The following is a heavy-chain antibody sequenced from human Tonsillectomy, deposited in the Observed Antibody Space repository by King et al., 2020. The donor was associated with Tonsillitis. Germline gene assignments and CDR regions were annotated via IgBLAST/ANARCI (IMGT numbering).Heavy chain of an antibody. CDR1: GGSISSSSCY. D-gene: IGHD3-22*01. V-gene: IGHV4-39*01. CDR3: ARRLYDSSGYYSWYFDL. CDR2: IYYSWST. J-gene: IGHJ2*01. Sequence: QLQESGPGLVKPSETLSLTCTVSGGSISSSSCYWGWIRQPPGKGLEWIGSIYYSWSTYYHPSLRSRVTISVDTSKKLFSLKRSSGTAADTAVYYCARRLYDSSGYYSWYFDLWGRGTLVTVSS.